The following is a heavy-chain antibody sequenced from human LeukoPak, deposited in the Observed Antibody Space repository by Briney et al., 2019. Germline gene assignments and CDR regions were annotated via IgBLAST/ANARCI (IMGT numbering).Heavy chain of an antibody. D-gene: IGHD6-19*01. CDR2: INPNSGGT. J-gene: IGHJ6*02. V-gene: IGHV1-2*02. Sequence: ASVTVSCKASGYTFTGYYMHWVRQAPGQGLEWMGWINPNSGGTNYAQKFQGRVTMTRDTSISTAYMELSRLRSDDTAVYYCARDLAVAFSYYYYYGMDVWGQGTTVTVSS. CDR1: GYTFTGYY. CDR3: ARDLAVAFSYYYYYGMDV.